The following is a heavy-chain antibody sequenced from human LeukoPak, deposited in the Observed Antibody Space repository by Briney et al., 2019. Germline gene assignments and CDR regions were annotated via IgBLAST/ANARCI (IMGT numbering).Heavy chain of an antibody. Sequence: ASVKVSFKASGYIFSRYGISWVRQAPGQGLEWMGWISPYNGNTNYVQKVQDRVTMTTDTSTNTAYMELRSLTSDDTAVYYCVRADLCGGGCYYYFDYWGQGTLVTVSS. D-gene: IGHD2-15*01. J-gene: IGHJ4*01. CDR2: ISPYNGNT. V-gene: IGHV1-18*01. CDR3: VRADLCGGGCYYYFDY. CDR1: GYIFSRYG.